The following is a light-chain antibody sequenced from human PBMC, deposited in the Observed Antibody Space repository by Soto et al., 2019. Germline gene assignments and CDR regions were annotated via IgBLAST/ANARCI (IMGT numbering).Light chain of an antibody. V-gene: IGKV3-20*01. Sequence: EIVLPQSPGTLSLSPGERATLSCRASHSVSGNYLAWYQQKHGQAPRLLISGASSRATGMPGRFRGSGSGSYSSLTISSLAPEDVSVYYCQQYGGSPLVTFGGGTKVEIK. CDR3: QQYGGSPLVT. J-gene: IGKJ4*01. CDR1: HSVSGNY. CDR2: GAS.